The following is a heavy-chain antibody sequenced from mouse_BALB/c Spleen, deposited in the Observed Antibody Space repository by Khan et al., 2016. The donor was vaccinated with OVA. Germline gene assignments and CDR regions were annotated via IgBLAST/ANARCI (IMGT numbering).Heavy chain of an antibody. CDR2: ISSGGDYN. CDR3: ARHLTGSFAY. CDR1: GFTFSSYG. J-gene: IGHJ3*01. Sequence: EVQGVESGGDLVKPGGSLKLSCAASGFTFSSYGMSWVRQTPDKSLEWVATISSGGDYNYYPDSVKGRFTISRDNAKNTLYLQMSSLKSEDTAMYYCARHLTGSFAYWGQGTLVTVSA. D-gene: IGHD4-1*01. V-gene: IGHV5-6*01.